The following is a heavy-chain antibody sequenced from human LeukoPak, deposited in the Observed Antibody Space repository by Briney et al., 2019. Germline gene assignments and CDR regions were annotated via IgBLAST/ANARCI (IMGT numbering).Heavy chain of an antibody. CDR2: MYYSGDT. CDR1: GFSLSGTSFY. D-gene: IGHD1-1*01. J-gene: IGHJ3*02. V-gene: IGHV4-39*01. Sequence: SETLSLTCTVSGFSLSGTSFYWVWIRHPPGKGLEWIGSMYYSGDTYYNPSLKSRGTISVDTSKKQIILKLNSVTAADTAVYYCAKHRVTTPRTDDAFDIWGQGTMVIVSS. CDR3: AKHRVTTPRTDDAFDI.